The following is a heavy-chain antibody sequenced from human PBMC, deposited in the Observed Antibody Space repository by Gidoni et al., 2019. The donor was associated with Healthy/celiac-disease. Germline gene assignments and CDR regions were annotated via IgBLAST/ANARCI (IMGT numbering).Heavy chain of an antibody. D-gene: IGHD2-15*01. CDR1: GFPFYDYT. Sequence: EVQLVESGGVVVQPGGSLRLSCAASGFPFYDYTMHWVRQAPGKGLEWVSLISWDGGSTYYADSVKGRFTISRDNSKNSLYLQMNSLRTEDTALYYCAKGYCSGGSCFEYFQHWGQGTLVTVSS. J-gene: IGHJ1*01. CDR2: ISWDGGST. V-gene: IGHV3-43*01. CDR3: AKGYCSGGSCFEYFQH.